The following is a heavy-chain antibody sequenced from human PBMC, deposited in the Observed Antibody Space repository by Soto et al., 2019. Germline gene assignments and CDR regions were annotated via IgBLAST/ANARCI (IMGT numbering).Heavy chain of an antibody. J-gene: IGHJ4*02. V-gene: IGHV3-64D*06. Sequence: EVQLVESGGGLVQPGGSLRLSCAASGFSFSESTIYWVRQVPGKGLEAISAVSTSGRSTYYAYSVKDRFTISRDNSKNTLFLQMGRLRHEDTAIYYCVKQAHGLDGVAFDYWGQGTQVTVAS. D-gene: IGHD2-15*01. CDR1: GFSFSEST. CDR3: VKQAHGLDGVAFDY. CDR2: VSTSGRST.